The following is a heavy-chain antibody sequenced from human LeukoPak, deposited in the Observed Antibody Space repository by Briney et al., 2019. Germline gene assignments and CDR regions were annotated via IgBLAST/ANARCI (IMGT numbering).Heavy chain of an antibody. CDR1: GGTFSSYP. CDR2: ITPIFGEA. D-gene: IGHD5-12*01. CDR3: ARNSRVASTSGLNY. Sequence: GASVKVSCKVSGGTFSSYPISWVRQAPGQGLEWMGEITPIFGEAQNAEKFQGGVTITADEPTSTVYMELTSLRLDDTAMYYCARNSRVASTSGLNYWGQGTLVTVSS. V-gene: IGHV1-69*13. J-gene: IGHJ4*02.